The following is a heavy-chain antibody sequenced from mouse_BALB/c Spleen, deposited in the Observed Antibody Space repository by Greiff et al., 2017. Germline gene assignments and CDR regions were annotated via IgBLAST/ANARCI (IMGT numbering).Heavy chain of an antibody. CDR1: GFSLTSYG. J-gene: IGHJ3*01. D-gene: IGHD2-4*01. CDR2: IWSGGST. V-gene: IGHV2-2*02. Sequence: VHLVESGPGLVQPSQSLSITCTVSGFSLTSYGVHWVRQSPGKGLEWLGVIWSGGSTDYNAAFISRLSISKDNSKSQVFFKMNSLQANDTAIYYCASMITTGGFAYWGQGTLVTVSA. CDR3: ASMITTGGFAY.